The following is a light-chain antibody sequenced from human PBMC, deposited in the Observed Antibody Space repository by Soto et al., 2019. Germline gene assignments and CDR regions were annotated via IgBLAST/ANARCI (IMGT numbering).Light chain of an antibody. V-gene: IGKV1-5*01. Sequence: MPLSQSASTLSESAGERVTLTCRAAHGIXSRLAWYEDRPGKAPRVLIYXASTLESGVPSRFSGSGSGTEFTITINNLQPDDRATYIWQQYNRYSTFGRGTKVDI. CDR3: QQYNRYST. CDR2: XAS. CDR1: HGIXSR. J-gene: IGKJ1*01.